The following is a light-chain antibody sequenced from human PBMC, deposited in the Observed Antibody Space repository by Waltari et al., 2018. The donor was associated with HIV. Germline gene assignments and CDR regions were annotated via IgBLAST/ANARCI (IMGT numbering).Light chain of an antibody. CDR3: AAWDASLHVL. CDR1: TSNIGSNT. V-gene: IGLV1-44*01. CDR2: RNH. Sequence: QSVLTQPPSASGTLGQAVPIPCFGSTSNIGSNTVNWYQHLPGAAPKLIIFRNHQRPSGVPDRFSGSQSGTSAFLTITGLLSGDEATYYCAAWDASLHVLFGGGTQLTVV. J-gene: IGLJ2*01.